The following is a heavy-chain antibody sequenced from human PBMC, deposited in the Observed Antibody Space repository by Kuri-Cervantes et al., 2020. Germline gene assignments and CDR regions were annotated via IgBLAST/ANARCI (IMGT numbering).Heavy chain of an antibody. V-gene: IGHV3-7*01. CDR3: ARDGRQLGGAFDI. Sequence: GESLKISCAASGFTFSSYAMSWVRQAPGKGLEWVANIKQDGSEKYYVDSVKGRFTISRDNAKNSLYLQMNSLRAEDTAVYYCARDGRQLGGAFDIWGQGTMVTVSS. J-gene: IGHJ3*02. CDR1: GFTFSSYA. CDR2: IKQDGSEK. D-gene: IGHD1-1*01.